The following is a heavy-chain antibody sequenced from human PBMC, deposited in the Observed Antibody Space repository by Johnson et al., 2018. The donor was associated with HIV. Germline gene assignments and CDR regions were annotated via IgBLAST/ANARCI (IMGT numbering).Heavy chain of an antibody. CDR1: GFTFSNYW. Sequence: VQLVESGGGVVQPGKSLRLSCAASGFTFSNYWMHWVRQAPGKGLVWVSRVNNDGGDTIYADSVKGRFTISRDNSKNSLYLQMNSLRAEDTAVYYCAKVRGWSDDTFDIWGQGTMVTVSS. D-gene: IGHD5-12*01. CDR2: VNNDGGDT. CDR3: AKVRGWSDDTFDI. J-gene: IGHJ3*02. V-gene: IGHV3-74*02.